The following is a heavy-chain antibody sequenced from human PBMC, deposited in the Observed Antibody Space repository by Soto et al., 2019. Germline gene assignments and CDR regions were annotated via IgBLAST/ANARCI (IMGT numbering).Heavy chain of an antibody. Sequence: GGSLRLSCAASGFTFSSYWMHWFRQAPGNGLVWVSRINSDGSSTSYADSVEGRFTISRDNDKNTLYLQMNSLRAEDTAVYYCARVPLSTMVRGARAGYYYMDVWGKGTTVTVSS. D-gene: IGHD3-10*01. J-gene: IGHJ6*03. V-gene: IGHV3-74*01. CDR2: INSDGSST. CDR1: GFTFSSYW. CDR3: ARVPLSTMVRGARAGYYYMDV.